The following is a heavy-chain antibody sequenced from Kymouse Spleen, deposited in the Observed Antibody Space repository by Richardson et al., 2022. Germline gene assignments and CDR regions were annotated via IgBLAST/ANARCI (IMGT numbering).Heavy chain of an antibody. V-gene: IGHV4-4*02. CDR3: ARVLYYDILTGYFLDAFDI. CDR2: IYHSGST. J-gene: IGHJ3*02. CDR1: GGSISSSNW. D-gene: IGHD3-9*01. Sequence: QVQLQESGPGLVKPSGTLSLTCAVSGGSISSSNWWSWVRQPPGKGLEWIGEIYHSGSTNYNPSLKSRVTISVDKSKNQFSLKLSSVTAADTAVYYCARVLYYDILTGYFLDAFDIWGQGTMVTVSS.